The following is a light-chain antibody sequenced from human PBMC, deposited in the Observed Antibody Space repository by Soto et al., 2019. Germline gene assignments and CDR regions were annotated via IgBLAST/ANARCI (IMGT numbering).Light chain of an antibody. CDR3: QHYYSSPQP. CDR1: QSVLYSSNNKNY. Sequence: DIVMTQSPDSLAVSLGERATINCKSSQSVLYSSNNKNYLAWYQQKPGQPPKLLIYWASTRESGVPDRFSGSRSGTDFTRTISSLQSEDSAVYYCQHYYSSPQPVGQGTNQEIK. CDR2: WAS. V-gene: IGKV4-1*01. J-gene: IGKJ2*01.